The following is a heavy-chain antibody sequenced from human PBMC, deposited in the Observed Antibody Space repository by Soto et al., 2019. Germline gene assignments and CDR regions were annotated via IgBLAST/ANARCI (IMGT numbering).Heavy chain of an antibody. CDR2: ISGSGGST. D-gene: IGHD4-17*01. CDR1: GFTFSSYA. CDR3: AKGFRGDYYDGMDV. Sequence: EVQLLESGGGLVQPGGSLRLSCAASGFTFSSYAMSWVRQAPGKGLEWVSAISGSGGSTYYADSVKGRFTISRDNSKNTLYLHMHSLRAEDTAVYYCAKGFRGDYYDGMDVWGQGTTVTVSS. V-gene: IGHV3-23*01. J-gene: IGHJ6*02.